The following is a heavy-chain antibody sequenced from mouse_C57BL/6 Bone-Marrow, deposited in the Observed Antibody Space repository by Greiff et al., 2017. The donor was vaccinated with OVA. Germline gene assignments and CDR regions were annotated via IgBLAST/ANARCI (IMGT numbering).Heavy chain of an antibody. Sequence: VKLQQPGAELVLPGASVKLSCKASGYTFTSYWMHWVKQRPGQGLEWIGEIDPSDSYTTYNQKFKGKSTLTVDKSSSTAYMQLSSLTSEDSAVYYCARSLFDYWGQGTTLTVSS. J-gene: IGHJ2*01. CDR1: GYTFTSYW. V-gene: IGHV1-69*01. CDR2: IDPSDSYT. CDR3: ARSLFDY.